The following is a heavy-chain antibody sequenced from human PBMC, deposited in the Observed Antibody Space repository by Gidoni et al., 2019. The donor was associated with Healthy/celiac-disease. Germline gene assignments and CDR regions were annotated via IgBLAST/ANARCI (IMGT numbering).Heavy chain of an antibody. D-gene: IGHD6-13*01. CDR2: ISAYNGNT. CDR3: ARDRQQLMETDAFDI. Sequence: QVQLVQSGAEVKKPGASVTVSCKAFGYTFTNYGISWVRQAPGQGLEWMGWISAYNGNTNYAQKLQGRVTMTTDTSTSTAYMELRSLRSDDTAVYYCARDRQQLMETDAFDIWGQGTMVTVSS. V-gene: IGHV1-18*01. J-gene: IGHJ3*02. CDR1: GYTFTNYG.